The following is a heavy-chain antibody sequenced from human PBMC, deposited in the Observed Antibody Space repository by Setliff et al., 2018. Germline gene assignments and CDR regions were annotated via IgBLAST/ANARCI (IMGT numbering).Heavy chain of an antibody. CDR2: IGHTGSI. CDR1: GYSISSGYI. V-gene: IGHV4-38-2*02. J-gene: IGHJ4*02. D-gene: IGHD2-21*02. Sequence: LSLTCTVSGYSISSGYIWGWIRQPPGKGLEWVGNIGHTGSINYNPSLKSRLTISRDMSKNQVSLKLNSVTATDTAVYYCARDLGHGGDSDYWGQGILVTVSS. CDR3: ARDLGHGGDSDY.